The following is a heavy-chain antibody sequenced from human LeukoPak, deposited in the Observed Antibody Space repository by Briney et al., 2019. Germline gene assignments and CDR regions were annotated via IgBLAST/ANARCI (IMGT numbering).Heavy chain of an antibody. D-gene: IGHD3-16*01. CDR3: ARGAYIPDS. CDR2: IYHSGST. J-gene: IGHJ4*02. CDR1: GDSISSGGYY. Sequence: PSETLSLTCTVSGDSISSGGYYWSWIRQPPGKGLEWIGYIYHSGSTNYNPSLESRVTMYVDTSKNQISLKLSSVTAADTAVYYCARGAYIPDSWGQGTLVTVSS. V-gene: IGHV4-61*08.